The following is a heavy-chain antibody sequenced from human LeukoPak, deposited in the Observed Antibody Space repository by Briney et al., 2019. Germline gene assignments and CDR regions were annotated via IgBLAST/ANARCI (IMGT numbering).Heavy chain of an antibody. CDR3: AKGPYYYDSSGYYNLDY. CDR2: ISWDGGST. Sequence: GGSLRLSCAASGFTFDDYAMHWVRHAPGKGLEWVSLISWDGGSTYYADSVKGRFTISRDNSKNSLYLQMNSLRAEDTALYYCAKGPYYYDSSGYYNLDYWGQGTLVTVSS. V-gene: IGHV3-43D*03. CDR1: GFTFDDYA. J-gene: IGHJ4*02. D-gene: IGHD3-22*01.